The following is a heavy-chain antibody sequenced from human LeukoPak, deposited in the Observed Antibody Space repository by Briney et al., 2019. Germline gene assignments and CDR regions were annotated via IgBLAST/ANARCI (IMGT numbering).Heavy chain of an antibody. CDR3: ATTRPDLTYYYDTSGYYFDN. Sequence: GGSLRLSCAASGFTSSNYAMSWVRQAPGKGLEWVSVISGSGGSTYYADSVKGRFTISRDNSKYTLYLQMNSLRAEDTAVYYCATTRPDLTYYYDTSGYYFDNWGQGTLVTVSS. V-gene: IGHV3-23*01. J-gene: IGHJ4*02. D-gene: IGHD3-22*01. CDR2: ISGSGGST. CDR1: GFTSSNYA.